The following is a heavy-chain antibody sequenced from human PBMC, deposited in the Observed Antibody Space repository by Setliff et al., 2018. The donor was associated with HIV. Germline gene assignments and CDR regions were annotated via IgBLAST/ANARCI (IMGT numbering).Heavy chain of an antibody. CDR2: IFYSGST. J-gene: IGHJ3*02. CDR1: GGSFTXXXSY. D-gene: IGHD3-3*01. V-gene: IGHV4-39*01. CDR3: ARSKTFYDFWGGYYTHGAFKI. Sequence: PSETLSLTCTVSGGSFTXXXSYWGWIRQPPGKGLEWIGSIFYSGSTYYNPSLRSRVTISVDTSTNQFSLNLTSVTAADTAVYYCARSKTFYDFWGGYYTHGAFKIWGLGTMVTVSS.